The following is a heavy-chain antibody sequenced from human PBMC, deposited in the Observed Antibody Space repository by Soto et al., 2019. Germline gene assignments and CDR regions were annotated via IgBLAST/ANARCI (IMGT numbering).Heavy chain of an antibody. Sequence: PGGSLRLSCAASGFTVSSNYMSLVRQAPGKGLEWVSVIYSGGGTYYADSVKGRFTISRDNSKNTLYLQMNSLRAEDTAVYYCARDRVGGYYYDYFDYWGQGTLVTVSS. D-gene: IGHD3-22*01. CDR1: GFTVSSNY. V-gene: IGHV3-66*01. CDR3: ARDRVGGYYYDYFDY. J-gene: IGHJ4*02. CDR2: IYSGGGT.